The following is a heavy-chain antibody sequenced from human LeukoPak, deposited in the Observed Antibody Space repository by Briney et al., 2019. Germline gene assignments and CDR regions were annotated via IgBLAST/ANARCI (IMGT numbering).Heavy chain of an antibody. CDR1: GYSFTSYW. D-gene: IGHD3-10*01. CDR3: ARSMGRGVLHGGFDF. V-gene: IGHV5-51*01. Sequence: PGESLKISCQGSGYSFTSYWIGWVRQMPGKGLEWMGIIYPGDSDTRYSPSFQGQVTISADKSISTAYLQWSSLKASDTAMYYCARSMGRGVLHGGFDFWGQGTLVTVSS. J-gene: IGHJ4*02. CDR2: IYPGDSDT.